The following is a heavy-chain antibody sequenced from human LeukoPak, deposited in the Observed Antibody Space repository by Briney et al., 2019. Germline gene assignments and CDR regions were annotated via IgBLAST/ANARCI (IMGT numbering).Heavy chain of an antibody. V-gene: IGHV3-23*01. D-gene: IGHD3-3*01. J-gene: IGHJ5*02. CDR1: GFTFSSYA. CDR3: AKFQRYDFWSGYNSWFDP. Sequence: GGSLRLSCAASGFTFSSYAMSWVRQAPGKGLEWVSAISGSGGSTYYADSVKGRFTISRDNSKNTLYLQMNSLRAEDTAVYYCAKFQRYDFWSGYNSWFDPWGQGTLVTVSS. CDR2: ISGSGGST.